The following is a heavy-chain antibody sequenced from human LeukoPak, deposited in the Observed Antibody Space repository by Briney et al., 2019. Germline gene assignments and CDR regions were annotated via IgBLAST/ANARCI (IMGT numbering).Heavy chain of an antibody. V-gene: IGHV1-8*01. Sequence: GASVKVSCKASGYTFTSYDINWVRQATGQGLEWMGWMNPNSGNTGYAQKFQGRVTMTRNTSISTAYMELSSLRSEDTAVYYCARGLPHKDDYVWGSPGRFDYWGQGTLVTVSS. D-gene: IGHD3-16*01. CDR2: MNPNSGNT. CDR3: ARGLPHKDDYVWGSPGRFDY. CDR1: GYTFTSYD. J-gene: IGHJ4*02.